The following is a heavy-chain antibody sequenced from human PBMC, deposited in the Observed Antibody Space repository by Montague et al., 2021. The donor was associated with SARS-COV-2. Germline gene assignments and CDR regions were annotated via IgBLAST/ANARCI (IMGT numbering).Heavy chain of an antibody. CDR1: GDSISRYY. CDR3: ARAIWHLDV. V-gene: IGHV4-4*07. J-gene: IGHJ2*01. CDR2: IYTGGYV. Sequence: SETLSLTCSVSGDSISRYYWSWIRQSDGKGLEWIGRIYTGGYVNXNPALQSRVSMSVDTSKSQVSLNVTSVTAADTAVYYCARAIWHLDVWGRGILVTVSS.